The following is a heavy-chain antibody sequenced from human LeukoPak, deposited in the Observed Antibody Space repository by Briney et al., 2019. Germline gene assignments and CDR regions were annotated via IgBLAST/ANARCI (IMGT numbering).Heavy chain of an antibody. D-gene: IGHD1-7*01. CDR2: IYPGDSDT. Sequence: GESLKISCKGSGYSFTSSWIGWVRQMPGKGLEWMGIIYPGDSDTRYSPSFQGQVTISADKSISTAYLQWNSLRAEDTAVYYCARWGDHGTRDAFDIWGQGTMVTVSS. CDR3: ARWGDHGTRDAFDI. J-gene: IGHJ3*02. V-gene: IGHV5-51*01. CDR1: GYSFTSSW.